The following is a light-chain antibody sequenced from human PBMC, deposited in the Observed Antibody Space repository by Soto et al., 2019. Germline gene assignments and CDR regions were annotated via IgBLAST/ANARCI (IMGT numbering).Light chain of an antibody. CDR2: EVT. CDR3: TSNAGSNIFV. Sequence: SVLTQPPSASGSPGESVTISCTGTSSDVGRYDYVSWYQQHPGKAPKLMFYEVTKRPSGVPDRFSGSKSGNTASLTVSGLQAEDEADYYCTSNAGSNIFVFGTGTKVTVL. J-gene: IGLJ1*01. CDR1: SSDVGRYDY. V-gene: IGLV2-8*01.